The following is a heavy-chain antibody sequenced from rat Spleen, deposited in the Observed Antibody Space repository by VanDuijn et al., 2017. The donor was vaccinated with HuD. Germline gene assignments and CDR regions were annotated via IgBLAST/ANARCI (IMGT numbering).Heavy chain of an antibody. Sequence: EVQLVESGGGLVQPGSSLKLSCVASGFTFSSYWMYWVRQAPGKGLEWVSSISSEGANTYYSDSVKGRFTISRDNAKSTLYLQMDSLRSEDTATYYCARHTLTGDFDYWGQGVMVTVSS. CDR1: GFTFSSYW. D-gene: IGHD5-1*01. CDR3: ARHTLTGDFDY. CDR2: ISSEGANT. J-gene: IGHJ2*01. V-gene: IGHV5-58*01.